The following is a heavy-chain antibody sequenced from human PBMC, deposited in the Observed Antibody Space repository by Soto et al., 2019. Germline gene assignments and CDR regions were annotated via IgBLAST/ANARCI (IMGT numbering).Heavy chain of an antibody. V-gene: IGHV3-33*01. Sequence: GGSLRVSSAASGFTFSSYGMHWVRKAQGKGLEWVAVIWYDGSNKYYADSVKGRFTISRDNSKNTLYLQMNSLRAEDTAVYYCARDYGDYFYYYYMDVWGKGTTVTVSS. CDR1: GFTFSSYG. J-gene: IGHJ6*03. CDR3: ARDYGDYFYYYYMDV. D-gene: IGHD4-17*01. CDR2: IWYDGSNK.